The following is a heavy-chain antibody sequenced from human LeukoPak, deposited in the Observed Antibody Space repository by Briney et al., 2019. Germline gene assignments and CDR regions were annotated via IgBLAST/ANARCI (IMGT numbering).Heavy chain of an antibody. CDR3: AREKVRQSGMDV. V-gene: IGHV1-2*06. Sequence: VKVSCKASGYTFTGYYMHWVRQAPGQGLEWMGRINPNSGGTNYAQKFQGRVTMTRDTSISTAYMELSRLRSDDTAVYYCAREKVRQSGMDVWGQGTTVTVSS. CDR1: GYTFTGYY. D-gene: IGHD2-2*01. CDR2: INPNSGGT. J-gene: IGHJ6*02.